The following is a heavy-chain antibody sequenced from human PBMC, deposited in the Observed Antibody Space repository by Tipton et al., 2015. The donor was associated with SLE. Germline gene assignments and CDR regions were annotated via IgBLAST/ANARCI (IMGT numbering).Heavy chain of an antibody. CDR1: GYTFTSYG. V-gene: IGHV1-18*01. Sequence: QLVQSGAEVKKPGASVKVSCKASGYTFTSYGISWVRQAPGQGLEWMGWISPYNGNTNYAQKLQGRVTMTTDTSTSTAYMELRGLRSDDTAVYYCAIGSLLLWFGELPDYWGQGTLVTVPS. D-gene: IGHD3-10*01. CDR2: ISPYNGNT. CDR3: AIGSLLLWFGELPDY. J-gene: IGHJ4*02.